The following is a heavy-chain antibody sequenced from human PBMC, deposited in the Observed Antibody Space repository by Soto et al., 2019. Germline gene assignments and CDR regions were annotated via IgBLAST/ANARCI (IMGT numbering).Heavy chain of an antibody. V-gene: IGHV3-30*03. Sequence: QAQLVESGGGVVQPGRSLRLSCAASGFAFSSYGMHWVRQAPGTGLEWVAVISYDGSLQHYADSVKGRFTISRDNSKNTVRLQMSSLRAEDTGVYYCVSDRGYGHASVPYSWGQGTLVSVSS. CDR1: GFAFSSYG. D-gene: IGHD5-18*01. CDR2: ISYDGSLQ. CDR3: VSDRGYGHASVPYS. J-gene: IGHJ4*02.